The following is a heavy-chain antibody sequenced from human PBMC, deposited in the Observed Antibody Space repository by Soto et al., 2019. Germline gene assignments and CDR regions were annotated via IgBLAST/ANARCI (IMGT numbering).Heavy chain of an antibody. Sequence: GGSLRLSCTASGFAFNSYGINWVRQAPGKGLEWVSSISKSDYTYYSDSVKGRFTISRDNAKNSVSLQMNTLRVEDTAVYYCAREDSIIIPAVSDFWGQGTLVTVSS. CDR1: GFAFNSYG. CDR2: ISKSDYT. V-gene: IGHV3-21*01. D-gene: IGHD2-2*01. J-gene: IGHJ4*02. CDR3: AREDSIIIPAVSDF.